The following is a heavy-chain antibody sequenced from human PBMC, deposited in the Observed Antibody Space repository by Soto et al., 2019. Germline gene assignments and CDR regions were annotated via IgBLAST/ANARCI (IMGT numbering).Heavy chain of an antibody. CDR2: INSGGST. CDR1: GFTFSTYA. Sequence: HPGGSLRLSCAASGFTFSTYALTWVRQAAGKGLEWVSVINSGGSTNLADSVKGRFTVSRDNSKNTLYLQMNSLRAEDTAIYYCAKDLSSSPRDYSYYYGMDVWGQGTTVTVSS. D-gene: IGHD6-6*01. J-gene: IGHJ6*02. V-gene: IGHV3-23*01. CDR3: AKDLSSSPRDYSYYYGMDV.